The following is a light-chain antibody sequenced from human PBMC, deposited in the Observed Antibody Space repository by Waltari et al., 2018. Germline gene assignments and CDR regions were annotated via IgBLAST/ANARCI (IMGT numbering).Light chain of an antibody. CDR2: YDD. CDR3: AAWDDSLSGWV. Sequence: SVLTQPPSASTAPRQRVTISCSGSSSTTGNNAVTGYQQLPGKAPKLLIYYDDLLPSGVSDRFSGSKSGTSASLAISGLQSEDEADYYCAAWDDSLSGWVFGGGTKLTVL. CDR1: SSTTGNNA. V-gene: IGLV1-36*01. J-gene: IGLJ3*02.